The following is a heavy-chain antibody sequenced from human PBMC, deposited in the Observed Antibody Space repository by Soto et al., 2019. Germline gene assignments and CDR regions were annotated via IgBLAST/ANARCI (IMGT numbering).Heavy chain of an antibody. V-gene: IGHV3-9*01. CDR3: AKNMGRGYYVWYFDL. Sequence: EVQLVESGGGLVQPGRSLRLSCAASGFTFDDYAMHWVRQAPGKGLEWVSGISWNSGSIGYADSVKGRFTISRDNAKNSLYLQMNSLRAEDTALYYCAKNMGRGYYVWYFDLWGRGTLVTVSS. CDR1: GFTFDDYA. D-gene: IGHD3-10*02. J-gene: IGHJ2*01. CDR2: ISWNSGSI.